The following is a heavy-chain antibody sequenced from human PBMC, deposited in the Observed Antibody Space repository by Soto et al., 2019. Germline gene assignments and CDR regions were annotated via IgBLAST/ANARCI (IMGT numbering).Heavy chain of an antibody. Sequence: QVQLVQSGAEVKEPGSSVKVSCKASGGGNLRDYRTTWVRRAPGQGLEWMGGIIPKLGSANYAQKFQGRVTITADESTNSVYMELRSLRSDDTAVYYCARGREGYNFGAVYWGQGTPVTVSS. D-gene: IGHD5-12*01. J-gene: IGHJ4*02. CDR1: GGGNLRDYR. CDR3: ARGREGYNFGAVY. V-gene: IGHV1-69*01. CDR2: IIPKLGSA.